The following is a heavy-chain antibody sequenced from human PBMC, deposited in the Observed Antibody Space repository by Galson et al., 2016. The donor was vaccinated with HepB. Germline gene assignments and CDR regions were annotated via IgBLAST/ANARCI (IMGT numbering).Heavy chain of an antibody. D-gene: IGHD1-1*01. V-gene: IGHV1-69*13. CDR3: ARGRAWVEGPGERNYFGLDV. Sequence: SVKVSCKASGDTFYSYAITWVRQAPGQGLEWVGGFIPIPGAGDYAQKFQGRVTITADESMNTAYLEMRRLRSEDTAVYFCARGRAWVEGPGERNYFGLDVWGQGTTVSVSS. J-gene: IGHJ6*02. CDR2: FIPIPGAG. CDR1: GDTFYSYA.